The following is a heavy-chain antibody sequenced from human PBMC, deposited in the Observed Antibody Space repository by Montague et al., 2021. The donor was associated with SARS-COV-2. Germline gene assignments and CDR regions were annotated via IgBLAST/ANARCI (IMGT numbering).Heavy chain of an antibody. J-gene: IGHJ5*02. CDR3: ARATSVRGAVNWFDP. V-gene: IGHV4-59*11. CDR2: INYSGGT. Sequence: SETLSLTCAVSGGSISSHYWSFIRQPPGKGLEWIAYINYSGGTNYNPSRKSRVTISVDTSKNHFSLQLRSVTPADTAVYFCARATSVRGAVNWFDPWGQGTLVTVSS. D-gene: IGHD3-10*01. CDR1: GGSISSHY.